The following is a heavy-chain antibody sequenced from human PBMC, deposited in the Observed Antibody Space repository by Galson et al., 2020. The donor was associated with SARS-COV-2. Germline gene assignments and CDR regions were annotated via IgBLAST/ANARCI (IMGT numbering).Heavy chain of an antibody. V-gene: IGHV3-21*01. J-gene: IGHJ4*02. D-gene: IGHD5-18*01. CDR2: ISSSSSYI. CDR1: GFTFSSYS. CDR3: ARDSLLTIQLWPDY. Sequence: GESLKISCAASGFTFSSYSMNWVRQAPGKGLEWVSSISSSSSYIYYADSVKGRFTISRDNAKNSLYLQMNSLRAEDTAVYYCARDSLLTIQLWPDYWGQGTLVTVSS.